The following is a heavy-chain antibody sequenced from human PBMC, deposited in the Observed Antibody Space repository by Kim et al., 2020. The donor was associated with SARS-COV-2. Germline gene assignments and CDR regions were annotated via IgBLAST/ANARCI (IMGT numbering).Heavy chain of an antibody. Sequence: GGSLRLSCAASGFTFSSYSMNWVRQAPGKGLEWVSSISSSSSYIYYADSVKGRFTISRDNAKNSLYLQMNSLRAEDTAVYYCARAVYDFWSGYPPPRSPWYFDLWGRGTLVTVSS. V-gene: IGHV3-21*01. CDR2: ISSSSSYI. D-gene: IGHD3-3*01. J-gene: IGHJ2*01. CDR1: GFTFSSYS. CDR3: ARAVYDFWSGYPPPRSPWYFDL.